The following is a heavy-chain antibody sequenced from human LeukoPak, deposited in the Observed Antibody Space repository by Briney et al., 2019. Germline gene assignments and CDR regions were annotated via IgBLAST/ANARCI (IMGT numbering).Heavy chain of an antibody. CDR2: ISGSGGST. D-gene: IGHD4-11*01. V-gene: IGHV3-23*01. J-gene: IGHJ3*02. CDR1: GFSFSSYA. Sequence: GGSLRLSCAASGFSFSSYAMGWVRQAPGKGLEWVSSISGSGGSTYYADSGEGRFTISRDNSKNTLYLQMNSLRPEDTAVYYCAKGSNNDAFDIWGQGTMVTVSS. CDR3: AKGSNNDAFDI.